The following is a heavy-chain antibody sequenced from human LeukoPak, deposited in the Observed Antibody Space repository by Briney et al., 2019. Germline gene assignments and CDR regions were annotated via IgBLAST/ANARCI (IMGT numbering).Heavy chain of an antibody. Sequence: SETLSLTCTVSGDSLSDTNNYWGWVRQPPGKGLAWIGSIYYSGTTIYNPSLKSRVTVSVDTSKNQYFLRLTSVTAADTAVYFCARSPFNLYFDFWGQGTLVPVSS. J-gene: IGHJ4*02. V-gene: IGHV4-39*07. CDR1: GDSLSDTNNY. CDR2: IYYSGTT. CDR3: ARSPFNLYFDF. D-gene: IGHD2-15*01.